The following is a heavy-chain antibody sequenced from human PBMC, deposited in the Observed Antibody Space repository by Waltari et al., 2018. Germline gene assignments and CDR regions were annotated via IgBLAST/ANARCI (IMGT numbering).Heavy chain of an antibody. D-gene: IGHD6-13*01. Sequence: EVQLVESGGGLVQPGGSLRLSCEASGFTFSSYWMHWVRQAPGKGLVCVSSINTDGSSTSYAYSVKGRFTISRDNAKNTLYLQMNSLRAEDTAVYYCARDRPVYSSSWSPPRAFDIWGQGTMVTVSS. CDR1: GFTFSSYW. J-gene: IGHJ3*02. CDR3: ARDRPVYSSSWSPPRAFDI. CDR2: INTDGSST. V-gene: IGHV3-74*01.